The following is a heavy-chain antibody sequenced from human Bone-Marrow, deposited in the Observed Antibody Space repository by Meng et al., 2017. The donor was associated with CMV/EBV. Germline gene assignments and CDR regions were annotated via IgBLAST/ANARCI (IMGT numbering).Heavy chain of an antibody. V-gene: IGHV3-30*04. D-gene: IGHD6-6*01. Sequence: GESLKISCAASGFTFSSYALHWVRQAPGKGLEWVALISYDGSNKYYADSVKGRFTISRDNSKNTLYLQMNSLRAEDTAVYYCAKDRPFDYWGQGTLVTVSS. CDR3: AKDRPFDY. CDR2: ISYDGSNK. J-gene: IGHJ4*02. CDR1: GFTFSSYA.